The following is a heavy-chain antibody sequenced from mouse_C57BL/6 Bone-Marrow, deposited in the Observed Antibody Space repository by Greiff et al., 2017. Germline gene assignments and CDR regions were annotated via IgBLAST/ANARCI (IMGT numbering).Heavy chain of an antibody. Sequence: QVQLQQPGAELVRPGTSVKLSCKASGYTFTSYWMHWVKQRPGQGLEWIGVIDPSDSYTNYNQKFKGKATLTVDTSSSTAYMQLSSLTSEDSAVYYCEREDYWGQGTLVTVSA. CDR3: EREDY. CDR2: IDPSDSYT. J-gene: IGHJ3*01. CDR1: GYTFTSYW. V-gene: IGHV1-59*01.